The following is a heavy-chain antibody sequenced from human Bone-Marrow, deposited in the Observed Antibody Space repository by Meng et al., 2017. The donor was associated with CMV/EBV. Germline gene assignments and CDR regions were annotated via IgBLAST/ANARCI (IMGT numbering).Heavy chain of an antibody. D-gene: IGHD3-10*01. V-gene: IGHV1-58*01. CDR2: IVVGSDNT. Sequence: SVKVSCKASGFTFTSSAVQWVRQARGQCLEWIGWIVVGSDNTNYAQKFQERVTITRDMSTSTAYMELSSLRSEDTAVYYCARGRHPFGELFYFDYWGQGTLVTVSS. CDR1: GFTFTSSA. J-gene: IGHJ4*02. CDR3: ARGRHPFGELFYFDY.